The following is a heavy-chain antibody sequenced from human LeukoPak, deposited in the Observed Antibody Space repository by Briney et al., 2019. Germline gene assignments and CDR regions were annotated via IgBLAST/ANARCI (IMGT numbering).Heavy chain of an antibody. CDR2: INPSGGST. CDR3: ATSLTALDDAFDI. CDR1: GYTFTSYY. J-gene: IGHJ3*02. Sequence: GASVKVSCKASGYTFTSYYMHWVRQAPGQGLEWMGIINPSGGSTSYAQKFQGRVTMTRDTSTSTVYMELSSLRSEDTAAYYCATSLTALDDAFDIWGQGTMVTVSS. D-gene: IGHD1-20*01. V-gene: IGHV1-46*01.